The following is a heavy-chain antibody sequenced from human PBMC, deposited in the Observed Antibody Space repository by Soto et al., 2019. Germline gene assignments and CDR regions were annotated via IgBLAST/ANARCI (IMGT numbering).Heavy chain of an antibody. V-gene: IGHV1-2*04. CDR3: ARTQYQYTMDV. Sequence: RASVKVSCKASGYTFTDYYIHWVRQAPGQGLEWMGWINPYSGGTNYAQRFQGWVTMTRDTSISTAYMELSRLTSDDTAVYYCARTQYQYTMDVWGQGTTVTVSS. J-gene: IGHJ6*02. CDR1: GYTFTDYY. D-gene: IGHD2-2*01. CDR2: INPYSGGT.